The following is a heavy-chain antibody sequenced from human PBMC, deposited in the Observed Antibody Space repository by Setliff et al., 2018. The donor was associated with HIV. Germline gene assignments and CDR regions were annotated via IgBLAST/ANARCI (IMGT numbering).Heavy chain of an antibody. Sequence: NPSETLSLTCTVSGGSISSYYWSWIRQPPGKWLEWIGSIYYSGSTYYNPSLKSRVTISLDTSKNQFFLKLSSVTAPDTAIYYCARQTWEYYDTLTGYYRSPKNFDSWGQGTLVTVSS. D-gene: IGHD3-9*01. CDR1: GGSISSYY. CDR3: ARQTWEYYDTLTGYYRSPKNFDS. CDR2: IYYSGST. V-gene: IGHV4-39*01. J-gene: IGHJ4*02.